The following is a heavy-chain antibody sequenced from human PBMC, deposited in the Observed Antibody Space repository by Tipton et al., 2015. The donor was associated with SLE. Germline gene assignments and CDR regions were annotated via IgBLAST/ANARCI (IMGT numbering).Heavy chain of an antibody. CDR2: INENGRA. CDR1: GGSLSDYY. D-gene: IGHD6-13*01. J-gene: IGHJ2*01. CDR3: ARHEAAPGMAGWFFDL. V-gene: IGHV4-34*01. Sequence: TLSLTCAVYGGSLSDYYWSWIRQPPGKGLEWIGEINENGRATYNPSLKSRVTISVGTSRNQLSLNLRSATAADTAVYYCARHEAAPGMAGWFFDLWGRGTLVTVSS.